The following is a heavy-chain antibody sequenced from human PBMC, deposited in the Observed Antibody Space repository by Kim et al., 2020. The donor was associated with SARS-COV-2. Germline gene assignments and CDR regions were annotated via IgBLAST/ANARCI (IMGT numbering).Heavy chain of an antibody. D-gene: IGHD3-22*01. J-gene: IGHJ6*02. Sequence: GGSLRLSCAASGFTFSSYWMSWVRQAPGKGLEWVSNIKQDGSEKYYVDSVKGRFTISRDNAKNSLYLQMNSLRAEDTAVYYCAREKSTMIVLGSTPYYYYGMDVWGQGTTVTVSS. V-gene: IGHV3-7*01. CDR3: AREKSTMIVLGSTPYYYYGMDV. CDR2: IKQDGSEK. CDR1: GFTFSSYW.